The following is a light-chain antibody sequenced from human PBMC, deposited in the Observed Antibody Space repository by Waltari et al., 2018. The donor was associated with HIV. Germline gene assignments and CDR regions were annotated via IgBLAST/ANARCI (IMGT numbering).Light chain of an antibody. Sequence: SATLSCRVSRSISSTFLVWYQQKPGQPPRLLTDSASTRAAGVPDRVRAGGSETDFTLTISGLEAEDSAVYYCHQCGTTPRTFGQGTRLEIK. CDR1: RSISSTF. J-gene: IGKJ2*01. V-gene: IGKV3-20*01. CDR2: SAS. CDR3: HQCGTTPRT.